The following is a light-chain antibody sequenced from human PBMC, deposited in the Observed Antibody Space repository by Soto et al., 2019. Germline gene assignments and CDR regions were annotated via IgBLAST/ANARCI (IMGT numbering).Light chain of an antibody. Sequence: EIVLTQSPGTLSLSPGERATLSCRASQSVTSTYLAWYQQKPGQAPRLLIYGASNRATGIPDRFTGSGSGTDXXXTXXXLEPEDFAVYYCQQYGSSPLTFGGGTKVEIK. CDR2: GAS. J-gene: IGKJ4*01. V-gene: IGKV3-20*01. CDR3: QQYGSSPLT. CDR1: QSVTSTY.